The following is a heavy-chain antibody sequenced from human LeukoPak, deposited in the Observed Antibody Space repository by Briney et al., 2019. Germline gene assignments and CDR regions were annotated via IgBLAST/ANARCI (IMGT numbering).Heavy chain of an antibody. CDR3: AKGTSLRLKDYYDSSGYYYFDY. CDR1: GFTFSSFA. J-gene: IGHJ4*02. D-gene: IGHD3-22*01. Sequence: PGGSLRLSCAASGFTFSSFAMSWVRQAPGKGLEWVSTIGGHTSSTYYADSVKGRFTISRDNSKNTLYLQMNSLRAEDTAVYYCAKGTSLRLKDYYDSSGYYYFDYWGQGTLVTVSS. V-gene: IGHV3-23*01. CDR2: IGGHTSST.